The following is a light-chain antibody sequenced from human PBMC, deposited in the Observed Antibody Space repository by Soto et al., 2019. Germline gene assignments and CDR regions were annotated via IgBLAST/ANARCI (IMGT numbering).Light chain of an antibody. CDR1: SSDVGGHNH. V-gene: IGLV2-14*01. CDR3: NSYTSSSTNV. Sequence: QSALTQPASVSGSPGQSITISCTGSSSDVGGHNHVSWYQQHPGKAPKLIIYEVGNRPSGVSNRFSGSKSGNTAYLTISGFQAEDEADYYCNSYTSSSTNVFGTGTKLTVL. CDR2: EVG. J-gene: IGLJ1*01.